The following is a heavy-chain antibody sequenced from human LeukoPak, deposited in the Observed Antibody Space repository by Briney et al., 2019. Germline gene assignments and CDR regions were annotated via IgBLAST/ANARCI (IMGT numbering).Heavy chain of an antibody. V-gene: IGHV1-58*01. CDR1: GFTFTSSA. Sequence: SVKVSCKASGFTFTSSAVQWVRQARGQRLEWIGWIVVGSGNTNYAQKFQERVTITRDMSTSTAYMELSSLRSEDTAVYYCAAGGTTSSWYYFDYWGQGTLVTVSS. CDR3: AAGGTTSSWYYFDY. D-gene: IGHD6-13*01. J-gene: IGHJ4*02. CDR2: IVVGSGNT.